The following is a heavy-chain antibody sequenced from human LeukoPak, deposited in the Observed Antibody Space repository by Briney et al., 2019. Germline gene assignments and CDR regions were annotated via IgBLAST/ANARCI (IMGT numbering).Heavy chain of an antibody. D-gene: IGHD1-1*01. CDR3: AILLRGTGTFDY. CDR2: IYYSGST. CDR1: GGSISSYY. Sequence: SETLSLTCTVSGGSISSYYWSWIRQPPGKGLEWIGYIYYSGSTNYNPSLKSRVTISVDTSKNQFSLKLSSVTAADTAVYYCAILLRGTGTFDYWGQGTLVTVSS. J-gene: IGHJ4*02. V-gene: IGHV4-59*01.